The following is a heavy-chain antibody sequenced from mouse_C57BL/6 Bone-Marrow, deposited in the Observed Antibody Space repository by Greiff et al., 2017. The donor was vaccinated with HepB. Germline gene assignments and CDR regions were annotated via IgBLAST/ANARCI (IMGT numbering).Heavy chain of an antibody. Sequence: VQLQQSGAELVRPGASVKLSCKASGYTFTDYYINWVKQRPGQGLEWIARIYPGSGNTYYNEKFKGKATLTAEESSSNAYMQLSSLTSEDSAVYFCARSGLWGGYWGQGTTLTVSS. CDR1: GYTFTDYY. CDR3: ARSGLWGGY. V-gene: IGHV1-76*01. D-gene: IGHD1-1*02. CDR2: IYPGSGNT. J-gene: IGHJ2*01.